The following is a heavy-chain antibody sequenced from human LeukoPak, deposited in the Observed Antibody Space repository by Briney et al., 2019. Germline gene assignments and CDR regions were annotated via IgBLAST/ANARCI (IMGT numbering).Heavy chain of an antibody. Sequence: PGGSLRLSCAASGFTFSSYAMNWVRQAPGKGLEWVSGITGSGGDTFYADSVKGRFTVSRDNSKNTLYLQMNSLRAEDTAVYYCAKGRGSGWYVCENWGQGTLVTVSS. V-gene: IGHV3-23*01. CDR1: GFTFSSYA. CDR2: ITGSGGDT. J-gene: IGHJ4*02. D-gene: IGHD6-19*01. CDR3: AKGRGSGWYVCEN.